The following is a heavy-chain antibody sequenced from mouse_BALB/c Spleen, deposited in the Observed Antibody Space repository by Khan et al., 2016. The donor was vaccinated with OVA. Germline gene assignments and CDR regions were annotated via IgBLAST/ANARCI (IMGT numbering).Heavy chain of an antibody. D-gene: IGHD2-10*02. Sequence: EVQLVESGPGLVKPSQSLSLTCTVTGYSITSDYAWNWIRQFPGNKLEWMGYISYSGNTKYNPSLKSRISITRDTSENQFFLQLNSVTIEDTATYYCARMYGGDFDYWGQGTTLTVSS. CDR2: ISYSGNT. V-gene: IGHV3-2*02. CDR3: ARMYGGDFDY. J-gene: IGHJ2*01. CDR1: GYSITSDYA.